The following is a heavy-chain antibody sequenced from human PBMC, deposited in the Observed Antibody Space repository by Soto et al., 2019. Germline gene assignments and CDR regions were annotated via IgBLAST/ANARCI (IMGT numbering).Heavy chain of an antibody. CDR2: IRSSGSDI. D-gene: IGHD5-12*01. J-gene: IGHJ4*02. CDR3: AGGCCGSDPSYFDY. CDR1: GFMFSNFE. V-gene: IGHV3-48*03. Sequence: GGSLRLSCAASGFMFSNFEMSWVRQAPGKGPEWVSSIRSSGSDIYYADSVKGRLTISRDNVKSSLYLQMNSLRAEDTAIYYCAGGCCGSDPSYFDYWGQGTLVTVSS.